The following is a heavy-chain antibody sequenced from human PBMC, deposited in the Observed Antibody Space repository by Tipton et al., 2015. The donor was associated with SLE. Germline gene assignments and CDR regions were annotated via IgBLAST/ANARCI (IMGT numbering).Heavy chain of an antibody. Sequence: TLSLTCAVSGYSITSRGYYWSWIRQQPGKGLEWIGYIYYSGSTNYNPSLKSRVTISVDTSKNQFSLRLSSVTAADTAVYYCARSAGYSSSWAHFDYWGQGTLVTVSS. D-gene: IGHD6-13*01. J-gene: IGHJ4*02. CDR2: IYYSGST. V-gene: IGHV4-61*08. CDR3: ARSAGYSSSWAHFDY. CDR1: GYSITSRGYY.